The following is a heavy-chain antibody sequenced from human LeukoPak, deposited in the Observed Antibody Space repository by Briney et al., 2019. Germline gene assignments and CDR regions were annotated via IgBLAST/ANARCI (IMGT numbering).Heavy chain of an antibody. CDR2: IIPIFGKG. CDR3: ARDPIQLWLLGPSEGTNWFDP. Sequence: SVNVSCKPSLGTSSTYAISCVRQAPGPRLGWWGRIIPIFGKGNSAQKLQGRVTTTADKSTSTAYMELSSLRSEDTAVYYWARDPIQLWLLGPSEGTNWFDPWGQGTLVTVSS. D-gene: IGHD5-18*01. V-gene: IGHV1-69*04. CDR1: LGTSSTYA. J-gene: IGHJ5*02.